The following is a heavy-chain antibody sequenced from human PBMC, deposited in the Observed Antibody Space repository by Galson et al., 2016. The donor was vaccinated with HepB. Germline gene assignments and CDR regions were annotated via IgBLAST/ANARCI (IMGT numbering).Heavy chain of an antibody. CDR3: AGELTVALDC. D-gene: IGHD3-9*01. CDR2: IRVNNGDT. V-gene: IGHV1-18*04. J-gene: IGHJ4*02. CDR1: GYTFTTYG. Sequence: SVKVSCKASGYTFTTYGISWVRQAPGQGLEWMGWIRVNNGDTKYAQRLQGRVTMTTDTSTSTAYMELRSLRSEDTAVYYCAGELTVALDCWGQGTLVTVSS.